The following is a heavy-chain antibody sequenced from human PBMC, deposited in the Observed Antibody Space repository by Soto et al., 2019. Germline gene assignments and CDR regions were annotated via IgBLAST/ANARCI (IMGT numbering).Heavy chain of an antibody. CDR1: GGSISSSSYY. V-gene: IGHV4-39*07. Sequence: SETLSLTCTVSGGSISSSSYYWGWIRQPPGKGLEWIGSIYYSGSTYYNPSLKSRVTISVDTSKNQFSLKLSPVTAADTAVYYCATGANLRFLEWVPFDPWGQGTLVTVSS. CDR2: IYYSGST. CDR3: ATGANLRFLEWVPFDP. D-gene: IGHD3-3*01. J-gene: IGHJ5*02.